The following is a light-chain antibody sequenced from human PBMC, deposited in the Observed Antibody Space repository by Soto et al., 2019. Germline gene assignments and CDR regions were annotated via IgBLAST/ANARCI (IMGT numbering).Light chain of an antibody. CDR2: GAS. J-gene: IGKJ4*01. CDR1: QGISSY. CDR3: QQYYSYPFN. V-gene: IGKV1-8*01. Sequence: AIRMTQSPSSLSASTGDSVTITCRASQGISSYLAWYQQKPGKAPELLIYGASTLQSGVPSRFSGSGSGTDFTLTISFLQSEDFATFYCQQYYSYPFNFGGGTKVEIK.